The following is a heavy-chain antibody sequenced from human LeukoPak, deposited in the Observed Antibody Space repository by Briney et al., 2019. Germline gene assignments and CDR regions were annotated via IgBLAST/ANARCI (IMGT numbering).Heavy chain of an antibody. CDR1: RDSISNYY. Sequence: SETLSLTCNVSRDSISNYYWSWIRQSPGKGLEWIGYIYYTGNTNYNPSLKSRVTMSVDTSKNQFSLKLSSVTAADTAVYYCARDSGYYGSGSYSWFDPWGQGTLVTVSS. J-gene: IGHJ5*02. CDR3: ARDSGYYGSGSYSWFDP. D-gene: IGHD3-10*01. CDR2: IYYTGNT. V-gene: IGHV4-59*12.